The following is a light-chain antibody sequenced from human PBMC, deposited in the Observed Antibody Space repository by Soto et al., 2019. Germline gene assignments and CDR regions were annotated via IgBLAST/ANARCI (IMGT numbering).Light chain of an antibody. CDR2: EVR. CDR3: NSYTSSNSPFV. CDR1: SSDVGGYNY. Sequence: SVLTQPGSVCGSPGQSITISRTGSSSDVGGYNYVSWYQQHPGEVPKLMIYEVRNRPTGISNRFSGSKSGNTASLTISGLRAEDEVDYYCNSYTSSNSPFVFGTGTKVTVL. V-gene: IGLV2-14*01. J-gene: IGLJ1*01.